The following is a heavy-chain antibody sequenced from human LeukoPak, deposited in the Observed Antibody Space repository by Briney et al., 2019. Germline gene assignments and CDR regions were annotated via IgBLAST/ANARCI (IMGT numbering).Heavy chain of an antibody. CDR1: GYTLTELS. J-gene: IGHJ4*02. CDR2: FDPEDGET. Sequence: ASVKVSCEVSGYTLTELSMHWVRQAPGKGLEWMGGFDPEDGETIYAQKFQGRVTMTEDTSTDTAYMELSSLRSEDTAVYYCATPAPREYSGSYFDYWGQGTLVTVSS. D-gene: IGHD1-26*01. V-gene: IGHV1-24*01. CDR3: ATPAPREYSGSYFDY.